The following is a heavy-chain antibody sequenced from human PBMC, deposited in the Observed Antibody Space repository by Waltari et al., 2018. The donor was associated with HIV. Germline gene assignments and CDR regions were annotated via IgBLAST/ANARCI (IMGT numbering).Heavy chain of an antibody. CDR3: ARDFWSGYSLYLDQ. V-gene: IGHV3-7*01. CDR1: GFTFSRYW. Sequence: EVQLVESGGGLVQPGGSLRLSCAASGFTFSRYWMGWVRQAPGKGLEWVANIKQDGSEKDYVDSVKGRFTISRDNAKNSLFLQMNYLRAEDTAVYYCARDFWSGYSLYLDQWGQGILVTVSS. CDR2: IKQDGSEK. J-gene: IGHJ4*02. D-gene: IGHD3-3*01.